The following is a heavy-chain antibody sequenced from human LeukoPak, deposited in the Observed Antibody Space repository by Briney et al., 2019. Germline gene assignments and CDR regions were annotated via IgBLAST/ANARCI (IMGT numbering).Heavy chain of an antibody. D-gene: IGHD3-22*01. CDR1: GFTFSSYA. CDR3: ETYYYDSSGRHDVFDI. J-gene: IGHJ3*02. CDR2: IAYDGGIK. V-gene: IGHV3-30*04. Sequence: PGRSLRLSCAASGFTFSSYAMHWVRQAPGKGLEWVAVIAYDGGIKYYADSVKGRFTISRDNSKNTVYLQMNSLRAEDTALYYCETYYYDSSGRHDVFDIWGQGTMVTVSS.